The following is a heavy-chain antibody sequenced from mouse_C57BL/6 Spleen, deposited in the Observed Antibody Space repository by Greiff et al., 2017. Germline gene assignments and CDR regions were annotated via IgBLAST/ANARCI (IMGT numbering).Heavy chain of an antibody. CDR1: GYTFTSYW. D-gene: IGHD4-1*01. CDR2: IHPNSGST. Sequence: QVQLQQPGAELVKPGASVKLSCKASGYTFTSYWMHWVKQRPGQGLEWIGMIHPNSGSTNYNEKFKSKATLTVDKSSSTAYMQLSSLTSEDSAVYYGARQKLTGTFYAMDYWGQGTSVTVSS. J-gene: IGHJ4*01. V-gene: IGHV1-64*01. CDR3: ARQKLTGTFYAMDY.